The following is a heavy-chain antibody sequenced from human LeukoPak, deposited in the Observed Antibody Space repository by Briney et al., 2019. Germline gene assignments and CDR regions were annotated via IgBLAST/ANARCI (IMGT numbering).Heavy chain of an antibody. J-gene: IGHJ4*02. Sequence: ASVKVSCKASGYTFRSYGISWVRQAPGQGLVWMGWISACNGNIIYAQKLQGRVTMTTDTYTSTAYMELRSLRSDDTAVYYCTREYDFWSGYSYFDYWGQGTLVTVSS. CDR2: ISACNGNI. D-gene: IGHD3-3*01. V-gene: IGHV1-18*01. CDR1: GYTFRSYG. CDR3: TREYDFWSGYSYFDY.